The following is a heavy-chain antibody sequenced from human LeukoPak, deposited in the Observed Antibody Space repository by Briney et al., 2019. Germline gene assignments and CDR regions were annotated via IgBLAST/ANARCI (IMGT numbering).Heavy chain of an antibody. Sequence: ASVTVSCKASGYTFTNYGSSWVRQAPGQGLEWMGWITTYNGNTNYAQRLQGRVTMTTDTSTSTAYMELRSLRSDDTAVYYCARGNYYDSRAHAFDIWGQGTMVTVSS. CDR2: ITTYNGNT. V-gene: IGHV1-18*01. D-gene: IGHD3-22*01. J-gene: IGHJ3*02. CDR3: ARGNYYDSRAHAFDI. CDR1: GYTFTNYG.